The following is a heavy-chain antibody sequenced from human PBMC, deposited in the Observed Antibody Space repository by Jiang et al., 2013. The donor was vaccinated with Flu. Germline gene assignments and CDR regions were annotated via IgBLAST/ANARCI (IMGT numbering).Heavy chain of an antibody. J-gene: IGHJ4*02. V-gene: IGHV1-69*17. CDR3: AGGHTPTQVLLKFDY. CDR2: IVPLFDVA. D-gene: IGHD5-18*01. Sequence: SGAEVKKPGSSVKVSCKSSGGNFGNFSISWVRQAPGQGLEWIGGIVPLFDVANYAQMFQGRVTITADKSTRTAYLELSSLTSEDTAVYFCAGGHTPTQVLLKFDYWAQGTLVTVSS. CDR1: GGNFGNFS.